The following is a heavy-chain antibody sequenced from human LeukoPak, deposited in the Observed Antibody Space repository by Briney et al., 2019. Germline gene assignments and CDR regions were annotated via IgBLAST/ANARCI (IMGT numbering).Heavy chain of an antibody. V-gene: IGHV3-74*01. CDR3: VRDFRSADY. Sequence: GGSLRLSCAASGFTFSTYCMHWVRHAPGKGPMWVSRICPDGTVTNYADPVKARFIISRDNARNTVYLQMNSLRVEDTAVYYCVRDFRSADYWGQGTLVTVSS. CDR1: GFTFSTYC. J-gene: IGHJ4*02. CDR2: ICPDGTVT.